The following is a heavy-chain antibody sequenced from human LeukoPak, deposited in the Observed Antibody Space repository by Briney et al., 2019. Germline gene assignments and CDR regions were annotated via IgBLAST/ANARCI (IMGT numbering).Heavy chain of an antibody. CDR1: GYTFTGYY. CDR2: INPNSGGT. CDR3: ARDSDYGDYGDY. Sequence: GASVKVSCQASGYTFTGYYMHWVGQAPGQGREWMGWINPNSGGTNYAQKFQGRVTMTRDTSISTAYMELSRLRSDDTAVYYCARDSDYGDYGDYWGQGTLVTVSS. V-gene: IGHV1-2*02. D-gene: IGHD4-17*01. J-gene: IGHJ4*02.